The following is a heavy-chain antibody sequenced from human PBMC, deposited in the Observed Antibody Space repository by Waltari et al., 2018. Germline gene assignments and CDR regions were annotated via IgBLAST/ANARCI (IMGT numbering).Heavy chain of an antibody. CDR2: VDPEEGET. D-gene: IGHD2-2*01. Sequence: EVQLVQSGAEVKKPGATVKISCKASGYTFTDYYLHWVPQAPGKGLEWMGRVDPEEGETIYAEKFQGRVTITADTSTDTAYMELSSLRSEDTAVYYCATVSNPAGYNWFDPWGQGTLVTVSS. CDR3: ATVSNPAGYNWFDP. CDR1: GYTFTDYY. V-gene: IGHV1-69-2*01. J-gene: IGHJ5*02.